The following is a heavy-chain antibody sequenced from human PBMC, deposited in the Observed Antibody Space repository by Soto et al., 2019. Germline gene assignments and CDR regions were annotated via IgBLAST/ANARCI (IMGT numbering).Heavy chain of an antibody. Sequence: GGSLRLSCAASGFTFSSYWMHWVRQAPGKGLVWVSRINSDGSSTSYADSVKGRFTISRDNAKNTLYLQMNSLRAEDTAVYYCATHTRRYNWNYLFGWGQGTLVTVSS. V-gene: IGHV3-74*01. J-gene: IGHJ4*02. D-gene: IGHD1-7*01. CDR3: ATHTRRYNWNYLFG. CDR2: INSDGSST. CDR1: GFTFSSYW.